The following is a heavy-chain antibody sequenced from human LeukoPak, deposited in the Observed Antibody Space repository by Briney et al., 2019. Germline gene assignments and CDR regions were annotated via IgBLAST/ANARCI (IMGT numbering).Heavy chain of an antibody. D-gene: IGHD3-9*01. V-gene: IGHV4-61*01. CDR3: ARDHPYYDILTGYSNSYFDY. CDR1: GGSVGSGSYY. CDR2: IYYSGST. Sequence: SETLSLTCTVSGGSVGSGSYYWSWIRQPPGKGLEWIGYIYYSGSTNYNPSLKSRVTISVDTSKNQFSLKLSSVTAADTAVYYCARDHPYYDILTGYSNSYFDYWGQGTLATVSS. J-gene: IGHJ4*02.